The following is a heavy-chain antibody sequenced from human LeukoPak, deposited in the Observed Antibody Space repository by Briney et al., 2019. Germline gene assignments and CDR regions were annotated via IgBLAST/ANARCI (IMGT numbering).Heavy chain of an antibody. V-gene: IGHV1-69*05. Sequence: AASVKVSCKASGGTFSSYAISWVRQAPGQGLEWVGGIIPIFGTANYAQKFQGRVTITTDESTSTAYMELSSLRSEDTAVYYCARDHSMMVTSGSSYFDYWGQGTLVTVSS. J-gene: IGHJ4*02. CDR2: IIPIFGTA. CDR3: ARDHSMMVTSGSSYFDY. D-gene: IGHD3-22*01. CDR1: GGTFSSYA.